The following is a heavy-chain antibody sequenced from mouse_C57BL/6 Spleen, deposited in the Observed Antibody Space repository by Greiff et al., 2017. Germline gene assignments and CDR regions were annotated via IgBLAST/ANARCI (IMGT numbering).Heavy chain of an antibody. Sequence: QVQLQQPGAELVKPGASVKLSCKASGYTFTSYWMQWVKQRPGQGLEWIVEIDPSDSYTNYNQKFKGKATLTVDTSSSTAYMQLSSLTSEDSAVYYCASSNWDRYFDVWGTGTTVTVSS. CDR2: IDPSDSYT. CDR1: GYTFTSYW. V-gene: IGHV1-50*01. J-gene: IGHJ1*03. CDR3: ASSNWDRYFDV. D-gene: IGHD4-1*01.